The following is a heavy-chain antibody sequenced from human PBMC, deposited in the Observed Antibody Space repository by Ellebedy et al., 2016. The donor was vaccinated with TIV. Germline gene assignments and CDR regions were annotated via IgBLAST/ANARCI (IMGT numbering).Heavy chain of an antibody. J-gene: IGHJ2*01. CDR2: IYYSGST. D-gene: IGHD4-23*01. CDR1: GGSISSSSYY. Sequence: MPSETLSLTCTVSGGSISSSSYYWGWIRQPPGKGLEWIGSIYYSGSTYYNPSLKSRVTISVDTSKNQFSLKLSSVTAADTAVYYCARVLFPDYGGNTWYFDLWGRGTLVTVSS. V-gene: IGHV4-39*01. CDR3: ARVLFPDYGGNTWYFDL.